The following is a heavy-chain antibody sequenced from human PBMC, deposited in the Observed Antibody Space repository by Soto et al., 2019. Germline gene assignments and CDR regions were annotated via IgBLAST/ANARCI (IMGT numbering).Heavy chain of an antibody. CDR3: ARGRSYYGMDV. CDR1: GGSFSGYY. Sequence: PLETMSLTCAVYGGSFSGYYWSWIRQPPGKGLEWIGEINHSGSTNYNPSLKSRVTISVDTSKNQFSLKLSSVTAADTAVYYCARGRSYYGMDVWGQGTTVTVSS. CDR2: INHSGST. V-gene: IGHV4-34*01. J-gene: IGHJ6*02.